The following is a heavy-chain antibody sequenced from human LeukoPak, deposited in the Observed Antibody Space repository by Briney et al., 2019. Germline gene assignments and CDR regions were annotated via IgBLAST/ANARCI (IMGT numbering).Heavy chain of an antibody. D-gene: IGHD3-22*01. CDR1: GFTFSSYS. J-gene: IGHJ4*02. CDR3: ARDSDSSGYYDY. V-gene: IGHV3-21*01. Sequence: GGSLRLSCAASGFTFSSYSMNWVRQAPGKGLEWVSSISSSSSYIYYADSVKGRFTISRDNAKNSLYLQMSSLRAEDTAVYYCARDSDSSGYYDYWGQGTLVTVSS. CDR2: ISSSSSYI.